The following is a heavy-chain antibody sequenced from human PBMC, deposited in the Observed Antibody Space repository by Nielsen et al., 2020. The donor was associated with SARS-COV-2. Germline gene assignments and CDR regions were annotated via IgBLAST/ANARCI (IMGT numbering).Heavy chain of an antibody. CDR2: IIPMVDIR. CDR3: ARSATNLIYWYFDL. CDR1: GYTFTNYG. D-gene: IGHD5-12*01. V-gene: IGHV1-69*04. Sequence: SVKVSCKASGYTFTNYGISWVRQAPGQGPEWMGRIIPMVDIRDYAQSFQGRVTITADKSTSTAYMELSSLSSEDTALYYCARSATNLIYWYFDLWGRGTLVTVSS. J-gene: IGHJ2*01.